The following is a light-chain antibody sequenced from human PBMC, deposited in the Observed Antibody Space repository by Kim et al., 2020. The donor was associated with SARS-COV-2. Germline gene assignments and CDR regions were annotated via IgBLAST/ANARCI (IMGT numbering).Light chain of an antibody. CDR2: YDS. J-gene: IGLJ2*01. CDR3: QVWDSSSDLVV. CDR1: NSGRKS. V-gene: IGLV3-21*04. Sequence: APGKTARITVGGNNSGRKSVHWYQQKPGQAPVLGIYYDSDRPSGIPERFSGSNSGNTATLTISRVEAGDEADYYCQVWDSSSDLVVFGGGTQLTVL.